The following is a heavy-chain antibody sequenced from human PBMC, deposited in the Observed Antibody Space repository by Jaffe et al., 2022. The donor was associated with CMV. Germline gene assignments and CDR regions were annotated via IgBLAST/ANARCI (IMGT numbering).Heavy chain of an antibody. CDR3: ARGIFGVVILGGGYYYMDV. D-gene: IGHD3-3*01. Sequence: QVQLQQSGPGLVKPSQTLSLTCAISGDSVSSNSAAWNWIRQSPSRGLEWLGRTYYRSKWYNDYAVSVKSRITINPDTSKNQFSLQLNSVTPEDTAVYYCARGIFGVVILGGGYYYMDVWGKGTTVTVSS. CDR2: TYYRSKWYN. V-gene: IGHV6-1*01. J-gene: IGHJ6*03. CDR1: GDSVSSNSAA.